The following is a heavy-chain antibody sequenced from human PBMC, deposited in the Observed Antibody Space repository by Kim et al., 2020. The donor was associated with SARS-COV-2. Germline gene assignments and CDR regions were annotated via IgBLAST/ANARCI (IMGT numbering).Heavy chain of an antibody. J-gene: IGHJ4*02. CDR1: GGSINNYY. Sequence: SETLSLTCTVSGGSINNYYWSWIRQPPGKGLEWIGYIYYSGNTNYNPSLKSRVTISVDTSKNQFSLRLSSVTAADTAAYYCARGPTRYYFDYWGQRTLVT. CDR2: IYYSGNT. V-gene: IGHV4-59*01. CDR3: ARGPTRYYFDY.